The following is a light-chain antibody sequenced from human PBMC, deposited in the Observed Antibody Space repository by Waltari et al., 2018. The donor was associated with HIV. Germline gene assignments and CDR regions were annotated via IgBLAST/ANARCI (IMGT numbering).Light chain of an antibody. J-gene: IGLJ3*02. V-gene: IGLV2-14*01. CDR1: SSDIAYYNY. CDR2: EVS. CDR3: SSVANSVTLSVL. Sequence: QFALTPPASVSGSPGQSITISCSRTSSDIAYYNYVSWYQQHPGKPPKPMIYEVSNRPSGISNRFSGSKSANTASLTISALQAEDEADYFCSSVANSVTLSVLFGGGTKLTVL.